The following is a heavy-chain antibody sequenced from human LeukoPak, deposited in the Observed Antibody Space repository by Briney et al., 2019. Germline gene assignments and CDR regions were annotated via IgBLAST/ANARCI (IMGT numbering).Heavy chain of an antibody. CDR2: ISSNGISP. J-gene: IGHJ6*04. CDR3: VRAHSIHNYHYGIDV. V-gene: IGHV3-64*01. Sequence: GGSLRLSCAASGFTFSDFAMHRLRQAPGKGLEYVSNISSNGISPHYANSVKGRFTISRDNSKNTLYLQMGSLRADDTAVYYCVRAHSIHNYHYGIDVWGDGPTVPVSS. D-gene: IGHD3-3*01. CDR1: GFTFSDFA.